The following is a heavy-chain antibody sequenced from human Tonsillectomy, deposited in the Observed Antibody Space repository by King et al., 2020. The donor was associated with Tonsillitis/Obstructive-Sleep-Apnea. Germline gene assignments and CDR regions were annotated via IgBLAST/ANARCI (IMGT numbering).Heavy chain of an antibody. CDR3: SRRGRAYRNSSNWFDP. V-gene: IGHV4-39*01. Sequence: LQLQESGPGLVKPSETLSLTCTVSGGSITSSSYYWGWIRQPPGQGLEWIGYSYSSGSTYYNPSLKSRVTISVDTSKNHFSLKLNSVTAADTAVYYRSRRGRAYRNSSNWFDPWGQGTLVSVSS. CDR1: GGSITSSSYY. CDR2: SYSSGST. D-gene: IGHD6-6*01. J-gene: IGHJ5*02.